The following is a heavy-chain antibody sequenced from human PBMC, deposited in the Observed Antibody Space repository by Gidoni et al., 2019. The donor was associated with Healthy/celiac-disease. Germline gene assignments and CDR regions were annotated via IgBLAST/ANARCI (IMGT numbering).Heavy chain of an antibody. J-gene: IGHJ4*02. CDR1: GFTFSSYG. CDR2: IWYDGSNK. Sequence: QVQLVESGGGVVQPGRSLRLSCAASGFTFSSYGMHWVRQAPGKGLEWVAVIWYDGSNKYYADSVKGRFTISRDNSKNTLYLQMNSLRAEDTAVYYCARVRPHYGDYVAPGDYWGQGTLVTVSS. V-gene: IGHV3-33*01. D-gene: IGHD4-17*01. CDR3: ARVRPHYGDYVAPGDY.